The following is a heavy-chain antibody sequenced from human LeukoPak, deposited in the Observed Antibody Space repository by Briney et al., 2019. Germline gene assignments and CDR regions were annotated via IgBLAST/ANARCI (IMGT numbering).Heavy chain of an antibody. Sequence: GGSLRLSCTVSVLTFSNYGMSWVRQAPGKGLEWVSSISGGGGSTYYADPVKGRFTISRDNSKNTVYLQMNSLRVEDTAVYYCARRGDGYNPYYFDYWGQGTLVTVSS. V-gene: IGHV3-23*01. CDR3: ARRGDGYNPYYFDY. D-gene: IGHD5-24*01. J-gene: IGHJ4*02. CDR2: ISGGGGST. CDR1: VLTFSNYG.